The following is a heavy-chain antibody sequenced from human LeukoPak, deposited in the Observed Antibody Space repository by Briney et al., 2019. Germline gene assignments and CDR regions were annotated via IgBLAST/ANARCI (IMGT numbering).Heavy chain of an antibody. CDR3: AREYCSGGSCYLDY. CDR1: GFTFSSYG. Sequence: GGSLRLSCAASGFTFSSYGMHWVRQAPGKGLEWVAFIRYDGSNKYYADSVNGRFTISRDNSKNTLYLQMNSLRAEDTAVYYCAREYCSGGSCYLDYWGQGTLVTVSS. D-gene: IGHD2-15*01. V-gene: IGHV3-30*02. J-gene: IGHJ4*02. CDR2: IRYDGSNK.